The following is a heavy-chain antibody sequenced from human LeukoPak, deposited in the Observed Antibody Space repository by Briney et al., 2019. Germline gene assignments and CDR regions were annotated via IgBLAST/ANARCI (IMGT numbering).Heavy chain of an antibody. CDR3: ARDPSPDCSGGSCYSYHDAFDI. Sequence: ASVKVSCKASGYTFTGYYMHWVRQAPGQGLEWMGWINPNSGGTNYAQKFQGRVTMTRDTSISTAYMELSRLRSDDTAVYYCARDPSPDCSGGSCYSYHDAFDIWGQGTMVTVSS. CDR1: GYTFTGYY. CDR2: INPNSGGT. D-gene: IGHD2-15*01. J-gene: IGHJ3*02. V-gene: IGHV1-2*02.